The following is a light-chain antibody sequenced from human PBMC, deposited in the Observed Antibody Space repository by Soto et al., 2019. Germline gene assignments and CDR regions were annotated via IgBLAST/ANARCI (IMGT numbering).Light chain of an antibody. CDR1: RSNIGGGYD. CDR3: QSYDRSLSVV. CDR2: GNS. Sequence: QPVLTQPPSVSGAPGQRVTISCTGSRSNIGGGYDVHWYQHLPGTAPKLLIYGNSSRPSGVPDRFSGSKSGTSASLAITGLQAEDEGDYYCQSYDRSLSVVFGGGTKLTVL. V-gene: IGLV1-40*01. J-gene: IGLJ2*01.